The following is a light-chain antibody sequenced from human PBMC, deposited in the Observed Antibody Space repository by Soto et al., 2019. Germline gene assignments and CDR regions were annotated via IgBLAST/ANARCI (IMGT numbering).Light chain of an antibody. Sequence: EIVLTQSPGTLSLSPGERATLSCRASQSVTSTHLAWYQQKPGQAPRLLIYGASSRATGNPDRISGSGTGTSYPISISGLETADIAMYYCQQYPSPPSTFGQGTKVQIK. CDR3: QQYPSPPST. J-gene: IGKJ1*01. V-gene: IGKV3-20*01. CDR2: GAS. CDR1: QSVTSTH.